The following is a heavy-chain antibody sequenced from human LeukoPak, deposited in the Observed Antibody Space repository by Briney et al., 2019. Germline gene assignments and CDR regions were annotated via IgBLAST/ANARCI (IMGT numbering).Heavy chain of an antibody. CDR3: ARDAEY. CDR1: GYTFTDYY. Sequence: VSVNVSCKASGYTFTDYYLHWVRQAPGQGLEWVGWINPITGGTNYAQKFQGRVTMTRDTSISTAYMELSSLRSDDTAVFYCARDAEYWGQGTLVTVSS. CDR2: INPITGGT. J-gene: IGHJ4*02. V-gene: IGHV1-2*02.